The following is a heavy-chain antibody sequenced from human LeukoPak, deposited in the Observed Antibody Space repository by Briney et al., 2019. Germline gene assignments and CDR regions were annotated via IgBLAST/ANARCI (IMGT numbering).Heavy chain of an antibody. CDR1: GFIFDDYG. V-gene: IGHV3-20*04. Sequence: GGSLRLSCAASGFIFDDYGMSWVRQAPGKGLEWVSGINWNGGSTGYADSVKGRFTISRDNAKNSLSLQMNSLRAEDTALYYCARSGSGYYYYYYMDVWGKGTTVTVSS. J-gene: IGHJ6*03. CDR3: ARSGSGYYYYYYMDV. CDR2: INWNGGST. D-gene: IGHD6-19*01.